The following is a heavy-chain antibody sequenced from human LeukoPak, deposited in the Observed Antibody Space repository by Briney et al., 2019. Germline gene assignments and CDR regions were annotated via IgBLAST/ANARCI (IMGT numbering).Heavy chain of an antibody. V-gene: IGHV3-23*01. CDR1: GFTFSNYA. D-gene: IGHD3-16*02. CDR2: ISGSGSRI. J-gene: IGHJ4*02. Sequence: PGGSLRLSCAASGFTFSNYAMNWVRQAPGKGLEWVAEISGSGSRIYYADSVKGRFTVSRDNSKNTLYLQMNSLRAEDTAVYYCTRDRVSSDYWGQGTLVIVSS. CDR3: TRDRVSSDY.